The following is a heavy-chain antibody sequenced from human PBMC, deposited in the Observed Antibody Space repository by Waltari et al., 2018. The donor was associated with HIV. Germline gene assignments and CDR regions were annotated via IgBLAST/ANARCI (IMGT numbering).Heavy chain of an antibody. CDR1: GFTFDDYP. J-gene: IGHJ5*01. Sequence: EVQLVESGGGLVQPGRSLRLSCAASGFTFDDYPMLWVRQSPGKGLEWVSGSSWNSGITDYGDSVKGRFTITRDNAKNTLYLQMNSLTVEDTAFYDCAKGGSHLTIFEAWFDSWGQGTLGTVSS. CDR2: SSWNSGIT. CDR3: AKGGSHLTIFEAWFDS. V-gene: IGHV3-9*01. D-gene: IGHD3-3*01.